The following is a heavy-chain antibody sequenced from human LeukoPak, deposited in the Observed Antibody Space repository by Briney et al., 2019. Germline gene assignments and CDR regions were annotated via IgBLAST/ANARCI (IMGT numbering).Heavy chain of an antibody. J-gene: IGHJ4*02. CDR3: AKTSREFRDSSGGYDY. V-gene: IGHV3-30*18. CDR2: FSYDGSDK. Sequence: GGSLRLSCEASGFTFSNYDMHWVRQAPGRGLEWVAIFSYDGSDKYYADSVKGRFTISRDNSKSTLYLQMNSLRSEDTAVYHCAKTSREFRDSSGGYDYWGQGILVTVSS. CDR1: GFTFSNYD. D-gene: IGHD3-22*01.